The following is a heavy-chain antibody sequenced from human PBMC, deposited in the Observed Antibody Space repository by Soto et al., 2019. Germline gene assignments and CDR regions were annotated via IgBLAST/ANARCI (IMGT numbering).Heavy chain of an antibody. D-gene: IGHD1-26*01. CDR2: ISGSGGGT. V-gene: IGHV3-23*01. Sequence: GGSLRLSCAASEFTFSNYAMSWVRQAPGKGLEWVSAISGSGGGTYSADSVKGRFTISRDNSKSTLYLQMNSLRAEDTAIYYCAKDQVGMVPRGGLDVWGQGTTVTVSS. CDR3: AKDQVGMVPRGGLDV. J-gene: IGHJ6*02. CDR1: EFTFSNYA.